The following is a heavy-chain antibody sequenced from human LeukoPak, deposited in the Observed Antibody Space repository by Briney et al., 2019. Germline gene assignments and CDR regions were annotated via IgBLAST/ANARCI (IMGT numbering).Heavy chain of an antibody. CDR1: GFTFISYA. V-gene: IGHV3-30*04. Sequence: LSGGSLRLSCAASGFTFISYAIHWVRQAPGKGLEWVAVISFHGTDSFYADSVKGRFTISRDNSKNTLYLQMSSLRADDTAVYYCARVRGSGSSDYWGQGTLVTVSS. CDR2: ISFHGTDS. CDR3: ARVRGSGSSDY. D-gene: IGHD3-10*01. J-gene: IGHJ4*02.